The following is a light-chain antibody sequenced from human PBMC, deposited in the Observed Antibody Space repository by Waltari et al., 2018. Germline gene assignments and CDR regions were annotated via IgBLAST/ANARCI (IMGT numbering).Light chain of an antibody. V-gene: IGLV2-14*03. CDR2: DVS. CDR1: TSDVGGYNY. CDR3: SSYTSISTLV. J-gene: IGLJ1*01. Sequence: QSALTQPASVSGSPGQSITISCPGSTSDVGGYNYVSWYQQHPGKAPIVMLYDVSNRHSGVSNRFSGSKSGNTASLTMSGLQAEDEADYYCSSYTSISTLVFGTGTKVTVL.